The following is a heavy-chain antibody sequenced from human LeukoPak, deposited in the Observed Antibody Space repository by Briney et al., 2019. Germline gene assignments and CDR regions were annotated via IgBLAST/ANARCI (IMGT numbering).Heavy chain of an antibody. J-gene: IGHJ6*02. D-gene: IGHD3-3*01. CDR2: MNPNSGNT. CDR3: ARVILYYDFWSGSGMDV. CDR1: GYTFTGYY. Sequence: ASVKVSCKASGYTFTGYYMHWVRQAPGQGLEWMGWMNPNSGNTGYAQKFQGRVTMTRNTSISTAYMELSSLRSEDTAVYYCARVILYYDFWSGSGMDVWGQGTTVTVSS. V-gene: IGHV1-8*02.